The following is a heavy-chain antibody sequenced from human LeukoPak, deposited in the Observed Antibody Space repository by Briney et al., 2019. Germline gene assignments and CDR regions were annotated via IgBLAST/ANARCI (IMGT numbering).Heavy chain of an antibody. CDR1: GYTFTSYG. CDR2: ISSYYGNT. V-gene: IGHV1-18*01. CDR3: ARDEKNLYDYVWGSYRYTGVTFDY. D-gene: IGHD3-16*02. Sequence: SVKVSCKASGYTFTSYGISWVRQAPGQGLEWMGWISSYYGNTNYAQKLQGRVTMTTDTSTSTGYMELRSLRSDDTAVYYCARDEKNLYDYVWGSYRYTGVTFDYWGQGTLVTVSS. J-gene: IGHJ4*02.